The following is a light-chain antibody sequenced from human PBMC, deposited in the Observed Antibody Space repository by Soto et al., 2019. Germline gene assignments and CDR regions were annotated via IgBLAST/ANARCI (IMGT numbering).Light chain of an antibody. CDR1: QRLVHSDGNTY. V-gene: IGKV2-24*01. J-gene: IGKJ2*01. Sequence: DIVLTQTPLSSPVTLGQPASISCRSSQRLVHSDGNTYLPWLQQRPGQPPRLLIYMISNRFSGVPDRFSGSGAGTHFTLKISRVEADDVGVYYCMQATQAYTFGQGTKLEIK. CDR3: MQATQAYT. CDR2: MIS.